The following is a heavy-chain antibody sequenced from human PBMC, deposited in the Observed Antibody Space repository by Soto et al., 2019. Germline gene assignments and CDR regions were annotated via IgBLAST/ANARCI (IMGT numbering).Heavy chain of an antibody. Sequence: QVHLVQSGAEVKKPGSSVKVSCKTSGGSFNNYAFSWVRQAPGQGLEWMGGIIPNFDTPNYAQKIQDRVTIIADESTSTVYMELRSLRSNDTAVYYCAVAMVREILIFESSGMHVWGQGTTVIVSS. V-gene: IGHV1-69*01. J-gene: IGHJ6*02. D-gene: IGHD3-10*01. CDR1: GGSFNNYA. CDR2: IIPNFDTP. CDR3: AVAMVREILIFESSGMHV.